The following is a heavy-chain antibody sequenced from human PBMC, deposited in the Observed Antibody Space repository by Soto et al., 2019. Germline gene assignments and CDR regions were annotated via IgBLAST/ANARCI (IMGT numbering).Heavy chain of an antibody. V-gene: IGHV1-69*02. D-gene: IGHD4-17*01. CDR1: GGTFSSYT. J-gene: IGHJ6*02. CDR3: ARRDGDYQGDV. Sequence: QVQLVQSGAEVKKPGSSVKVSCKASGGTFSSYTISWVRQAPGQGLEWMGRIIPILGIANYAQKFQGRVTITADKSTSTAYMELSSPRSEDTAVYYCARRDGDYQGDVWGQGTTVTVSS. CDR2: IIPILGIA.